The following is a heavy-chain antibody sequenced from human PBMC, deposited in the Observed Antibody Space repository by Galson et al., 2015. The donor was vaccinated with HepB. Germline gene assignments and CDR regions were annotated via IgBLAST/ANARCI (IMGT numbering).Heavy chain of an antibody. CDR1: GYRFDMYW. CDR2: IYPGDSDT. D-gene: IGHD6-13*01. J-gene: IGHJ5*02. CDR3: ARSIAPPGVIWFDR. Sequence: QSGAEVKKAGESLKISCKGSGYRFDMYWIGWVRRMPGKGLEWMGSIYPGDSDTRYSPSFQGQVTISADKSISTAHLQWSSLKASDTGVYYCARSIAPPGVIWFDRWGQGTLVTVSS. V-gene: IGHV5-51*01.